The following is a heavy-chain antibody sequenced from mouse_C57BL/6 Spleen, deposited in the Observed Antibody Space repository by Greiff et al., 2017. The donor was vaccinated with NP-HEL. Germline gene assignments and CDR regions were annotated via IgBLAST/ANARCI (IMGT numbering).Heavy chain of an antibody. V-gene: IGHV1-62-2*01. J-gene: IGHJ3*01. CDR2: FYPGSGSI. CDR1: GYTFTEYT. CDR3: ARHEEPCYDGYYGWFAY. Sequence: QVQLQQSGAELVKPGASVKLSCKASGYTFTEYTIHWVKQRSGQGLAWIGWFYPGSGSIKYNEKFKDKATLTEDKSSSTVYMELSRLTSEDSAVYFCARHEEPCYDGYYGWFAYWGQGTLVTVSA. D-gene: IGHD2-3*01.